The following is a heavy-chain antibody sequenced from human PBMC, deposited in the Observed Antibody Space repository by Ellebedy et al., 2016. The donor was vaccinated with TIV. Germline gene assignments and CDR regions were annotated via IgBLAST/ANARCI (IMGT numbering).Heavy chain of an antibody. Sequence: GESLKISCAASGFTFSDYYMSWIRQAPGKGLEWVSYISSSSSTIYYADSVKGRFTISRDNAKNSLYLQMNSLRDEDTAVYYCARDTLDYGGNGKFSYWGQGTLVTVSS. V-gene: IGHV3-11*04. CDR1: GFTFSDYY. CDR3: ARDTLDYGGNGKFSY. J-gene: IGHJ4*02. CDR2: ISSSSSTI. D-gene: IGHD4-23*01.